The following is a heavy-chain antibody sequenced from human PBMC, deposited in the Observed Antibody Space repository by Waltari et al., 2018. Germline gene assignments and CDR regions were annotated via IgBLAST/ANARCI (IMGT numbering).Heavy chain of an antibody. J-gene: IGHJ3*02. CDR2: IRQDGSEK. D-gene: IGHD1-26*01. CDR3: ARRETLDI. Sequence: EVQLVESGGGLVQPGGSLRLSCTASGFTCSSYWMSWVRQAPGKGLEWVANIRQDGSEKSYVDSVKGRFTISRDNAKDSLYLQMNSLRAEDTAVYYCARRETLDIWGQGTMVTVSS. V-gene: IGHV3-7*01. CDR1: GFTCSSYW.